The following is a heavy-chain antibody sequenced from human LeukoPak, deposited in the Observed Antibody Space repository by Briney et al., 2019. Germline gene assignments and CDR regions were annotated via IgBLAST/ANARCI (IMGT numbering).Heavy chain of an antibody. V-gene: IGHV1-2*02. Sequence: ASVKVSCKASGYTFTGYYMHWVRQAPGQGLEWMGWINPNSGGTNYAQKFQGRVTITRNTSISTAYMELSSLRSKDTAVYYCARGRYYDFWSGYNPIDYWGQGTLVTVSS. J-gene: IGHJ4*02. D-gene: IGHD3-3*01. CDR3: ARGRYYDFWSGYNPIDY. CDR1: GYTFTGYY. CDR2: INPNSGGT.